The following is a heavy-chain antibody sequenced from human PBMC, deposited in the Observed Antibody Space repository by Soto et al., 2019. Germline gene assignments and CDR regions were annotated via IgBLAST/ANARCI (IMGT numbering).Heavy chain of an antibody. Sequence: EVQLLESGGGLVQPGGSLRLSCAASGFTFSSYGMSWVRQAPGTGLEWVSAISGSGGSTYYADSVKGRFTFSRDNSKNTLYLQMNSLRAEDTAVYYCAKGSGSSWYSSWGQGTLVTVSS. J-gene: IGHJ4*02. D-gene: IGHD6-13*01. CDR3: AKGSGSSWYSS. CDR2: ISGSGGST. CDR1: GFTFSSYG. V-gene: IGHV3-23*01.